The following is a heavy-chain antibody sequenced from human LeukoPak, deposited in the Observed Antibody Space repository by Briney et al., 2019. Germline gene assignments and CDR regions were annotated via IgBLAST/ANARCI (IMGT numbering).Heavy chain of an antibody. D-gene: IGHD6-19*01. V-gene: IGHV3-66*01. Sequence: GSLRLSCAASGFTVTSNYMSWVRQAPGKGLEWVSVIYSGGSTYYADSVKGRFTISRDNSKNTLYLQMNSLRAEDTAVYYCARDWKAVAGYYYYGMDVWGQGTTVTVSS. CDR3: ARDWKAVAGYYYYGMDV. CDR2: IYSGGST. CDR1: GFTVTSNY. J-gene: IGHJ6*02.